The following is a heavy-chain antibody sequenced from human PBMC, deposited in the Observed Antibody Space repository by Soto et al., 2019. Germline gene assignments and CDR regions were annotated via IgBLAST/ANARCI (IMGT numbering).Heavy chain of an antibody. D-gene: IGHD4-17*01. CDR1: GFTFSSYG. J-gene: IGHJ6*02. CDR2: ISYDGSNK. V-gene: IGHV3-30*18. Sequence: QVQLVESGGGVVQPGRSLRLSCAASGFTFSSYGMHWVRQAPGKGLEWVAVISYDGSNKYYADSVKGRFTISRDNSKNTLYLHMNSLRAEDMAVYYCAKILQLGDYAYYYYGMDVWGQGTTVTVSS. CDR3: AKILQLGDYAYYYYGMDV.